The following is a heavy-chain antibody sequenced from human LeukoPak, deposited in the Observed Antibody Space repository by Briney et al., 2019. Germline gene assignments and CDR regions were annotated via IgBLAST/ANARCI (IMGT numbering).Heavy chain of an antibody. D-gene: IGHD5-12*01. CDR1: GGSISDTNRY. CDR3: ASGPPSGHRGFYYFYMDV. CDR2: TYYSGKT. J-gene: IGHJ6*03. V-gene: IGHV4-39*07. Sequence: SETLSLTCTVSGGSISDTNRYWVWIRQPPGKGLEWIGSTYYSGKTFYRSSLKSRVTMSLDTSKNQFSLNLRSVTAADTAVYYCASGPPSGHRGFYYFYMDVWGKGTTVTVSS.